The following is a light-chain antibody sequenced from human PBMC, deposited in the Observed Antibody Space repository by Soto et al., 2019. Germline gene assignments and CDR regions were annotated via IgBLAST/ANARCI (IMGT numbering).Light chain of an antibody. Sequence: IQLTQSPSSLSASVGDRVIMTCRASQGISSYLAWYQQKPGKAPTLLIYAPSTLETGVPSRFSGSGSGTDFTLTISSLQPEDFATYYCQQLNIYPFTFGPGTKVDIK. CDR3: QQLNIYPFT. CDR2: APS. V-gene: IGKV1-9*01. CDR1: QGISSY. J-gene: IGKJ3*01.